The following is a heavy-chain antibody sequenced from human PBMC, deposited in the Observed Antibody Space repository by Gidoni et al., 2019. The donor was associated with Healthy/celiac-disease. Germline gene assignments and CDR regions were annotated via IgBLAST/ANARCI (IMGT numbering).Heavy chain of an antibody. J-gene: IGHJ4*02. CDR3: TTAHYDYIWGSYG. D-gene: IGHD3-16*01. Sequence: EVQLVESGGGLVKPGGSLRLSCAASGFTFSTAWMSWVRQAPGKGLEWVGRIKSKTDGGTTDYAAPVKGRFTISRDDSKNTLYLQMNSLKTEDTAVYYCTTAHYDYIWGSYGWGQGTLVTVPS. CDR1: GFTFSTAW. V-gene: IGHV3-15*01. CDR2: IKSKTDGGTT.